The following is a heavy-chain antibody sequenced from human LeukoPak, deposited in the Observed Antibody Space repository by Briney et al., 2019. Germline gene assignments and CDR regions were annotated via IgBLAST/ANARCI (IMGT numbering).Heavy chain of an antibody. V-gene: IGHV4-59*01. Sequence: SETLSLTCTVSGGSISSYYWSWIRQPPGKGLEWIGYIFYSGSTSTNYHPSLKSGVTISVDTSKNQSSLRLNSVTAADTAVYYCARERATNYGMDVWGQGTTVTVSS. CDR1: GGSISSYY. D-gene: IGHD5-12*01. CDR3: ARERATNYGMDV. J-gene: IGHJ6*02. CDR2: IFYSGSTST.